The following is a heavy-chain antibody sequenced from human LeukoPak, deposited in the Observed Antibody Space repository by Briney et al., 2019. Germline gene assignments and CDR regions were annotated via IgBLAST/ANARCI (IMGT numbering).Heavy chain of an antibody. J-gene: IGHJ4*02. D-gene: IGHD3-3*01. Sequence: ASVKVSCKASGDTFTSYDVNWVRQATGQGLEWMGWMNPNSGNTGYAQKFQGRVTMTRNSSINTAYMEVSSLRSKDTAVYYCVRTAGIFWSGAYYFDSWGQGTLVTVSS. CDR1: GDTFTSYD. CDR2: MNPNSGNT. V-gene: IGHV1-8*01. CDR3: VRTAGIFWSGAYYFDS.